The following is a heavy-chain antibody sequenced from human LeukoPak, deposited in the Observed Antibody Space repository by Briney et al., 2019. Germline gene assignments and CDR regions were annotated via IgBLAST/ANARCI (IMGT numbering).Heavy chain of an antibody. Sequence: SETLPLTCAVYGGSFSGYYWNWIRQPPGKGLEWIGEINHRGSTNYNPSLKSRVTISVDTSKNQFSLKLSSVTAADTAVYYCARDGAAAGTGGGLYWGQGTLVTVSS. D-gene: IGHD6-13*01. V-gene: IGHV4-34*01. CDR1: GGSFSGYY. CDR2: INHRGST. J-gene: IGHJ4*02. CDR3: ARDGAAAGTGGGLY.